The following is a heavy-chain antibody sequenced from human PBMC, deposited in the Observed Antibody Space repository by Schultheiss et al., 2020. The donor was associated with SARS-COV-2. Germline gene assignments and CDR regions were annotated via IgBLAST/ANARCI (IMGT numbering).Heavy chain of an antibody. CDR3: ARGHMYFDY. CDR2: IKQDGSEK. CDR1: GFTFSSYA. V-gene: IGHV3-7*02. J-gene: IGHJ4*02. Sequence: GGSLRLSCAASGFTFSSYAMSWVRQAPGKGLEWVANIKQDGSEKYYVDSVKGRFTISRDNAKNSLYLQMNSLRAEDTAVYYCARGHMYFDYWGQGALVTVSS.